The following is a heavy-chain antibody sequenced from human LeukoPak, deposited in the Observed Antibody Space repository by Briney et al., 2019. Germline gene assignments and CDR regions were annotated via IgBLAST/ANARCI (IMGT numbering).Heavy chain of an antibody. V-gene: IGHV3-30*03. Sequence: GGSLRLSCAVSGVSFRSYGMHVVRQAPGKGLEGVALISPDGNDQKYGDSVRGRFTISRDDSKSTLYLQMNSLRAEDTAVYYCTTKVIRGNSGDDYDDWGQGTLVTVSS. CDR3: TTKVIRGNSGDDYDD. J-gene: IGHJ4*02. CDR1: GVSFRSYG. D-gene: IGHD5-12*01. CDR2: ISPDGNDQ.